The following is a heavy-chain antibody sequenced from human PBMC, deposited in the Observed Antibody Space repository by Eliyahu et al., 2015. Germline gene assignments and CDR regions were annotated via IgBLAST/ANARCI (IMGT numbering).Heavy chain of an antibody. D-gene: IGHD3-10*01. Sequence: EVQLLESGGGLVQPGGSLXXSXXASGFTFSXYAMXWVRXAPGKGLEWVSAISGSGGSTYYADSVKGRFTISRDNSKNTLYLQMNSLRAEDTAVYYCAKADYGSGSFFDYWGQGTLVTVSS. CDR1: GFTFSXYA. CDR2: ISGSGGST. CDR3: AKADYGSGSFFDY. J-gene: IGHJ4*02. V-gene: IGHV3-23*01.